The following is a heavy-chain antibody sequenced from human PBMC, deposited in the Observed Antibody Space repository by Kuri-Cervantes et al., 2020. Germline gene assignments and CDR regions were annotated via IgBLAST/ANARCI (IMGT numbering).Heavy chain of an antibody. Sequence: GESLKISCAASGCTCSSYSMNWVRQAPGKGPEWVSYISSSSSTIYYADSVKGRFTISRDNAKNSLYLQMNSLKAEDTAVYYCARDSRGAVAAGGMDVWGQGTTVTVSS. J-gene: IGHJ6*02. D-gene: IGHD6-19*01. V-gene: IGHV3-48*04. CDR3: ARDSRGAVAAGGMDV. CDR2: ISSSSSTI. CDR1: GCTCSSYS.